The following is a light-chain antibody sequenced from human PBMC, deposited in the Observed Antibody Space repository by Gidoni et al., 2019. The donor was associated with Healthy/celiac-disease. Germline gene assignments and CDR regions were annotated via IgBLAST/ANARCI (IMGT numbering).Light chain of an antibody. Sequence: SYELTQPPSVSGSPGQTARITCSGDALPKQYAYWYQQKPGQAPVLVIYKDSERPSGIPERFSGSSSGTTVTLTIRGVQAEDEADYYCQSADSSGTYAFGGGTKLTVL. CDR2: KDS. CDR1: ALPKQY. J-gene: IGLJ2*01. V-gene: IGLV3-25*02. CDR3: QSADSSGTYA.